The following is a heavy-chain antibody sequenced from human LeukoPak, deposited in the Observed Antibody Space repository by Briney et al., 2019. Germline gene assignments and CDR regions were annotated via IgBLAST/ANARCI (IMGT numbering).Heavy chain of an antibody. J-gene: IGHJ6*02. D-gene: IGHD6-19*01. CDR1: GGSFSGYY. CDR3: ARVRVGWYFPYGMDV. CDR2: THHSGNT. Sequence: SETLSLTCAVYGGSFSGYYWSWIRQPPGKGLEWIGYTHHSGNTLYNPSLKSRVTTSVDTSKNQFSLSLSSVTAADTAVYYCARVRVGWYFPYGMDVWGQGTTVTVSS. V-gene: IGHV4-34*11.